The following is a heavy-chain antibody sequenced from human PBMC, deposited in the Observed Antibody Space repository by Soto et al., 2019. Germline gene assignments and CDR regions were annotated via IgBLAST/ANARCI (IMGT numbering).Heavy chain of an antibody. V-gene: IGHV4-34*01. CDR1: GGSFSGYY. CDR3: ARSYCSGGSCYRRGYYFDY. CDR2: INHSGST. Sequence: QVQLQQWGAGLLKPSETLSLTCAVYGGSFSGYYWSWIRQPPGKGLEWIGEINHSGSTNYNPSLKSRVTISVDTSKNQFSLKLSSVTAADTAVYYCARSYCSGGSCYRRGYYFDYWGQGTLVTVSS. D-gene: IGHD2-15*01. J-gene: IGHJ4*02.